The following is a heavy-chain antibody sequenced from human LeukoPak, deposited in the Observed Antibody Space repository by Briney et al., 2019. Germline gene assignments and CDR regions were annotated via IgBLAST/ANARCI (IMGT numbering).Heavy chain of an antibody. V-gene: IGHV3-30*04. CDR3: ARDNCGSTSCYHGY. D-gene: IGHD2-2*01. CDR2: ISYDGSNK. Sequence: GRSLRLSCAASGFTFSSYAMHWVRRAPGKGLEWVAVISYDGSNKYYADSVKGRFTISRDNSKNTLYLQMNSLRAEDTAVYYCARDNCGSTSCYHGYWGQGTLVTVSS. CDR1: GFTFSSYA. J-gene: IGHJ4*02.